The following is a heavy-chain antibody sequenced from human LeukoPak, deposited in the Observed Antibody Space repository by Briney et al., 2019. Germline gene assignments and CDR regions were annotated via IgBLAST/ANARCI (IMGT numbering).Heavy chain of an antibody. CDR3: AREWQLARGDWFDP. CDR1: GGSISSGSYY. Sequence: SQTLSLTCTVSGGSISSGSYYWSWIRQPAGKGLEWIGRIYTSGSTNYNPSLKSRVTISVDTTKNQFSLKLSSVTAADTAVYYCAREWQLARGDWFDPWGQGTLVTVSS. J-gene: IGHJ5*02. V-gene: IGHV4-61*02. D-gene: IGHD6-6*01. CDR2: IYTSGST.